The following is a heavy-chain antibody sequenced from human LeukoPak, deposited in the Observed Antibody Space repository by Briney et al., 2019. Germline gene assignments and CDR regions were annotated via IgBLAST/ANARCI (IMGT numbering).Heavy chain of an antibody. CDR2: IYHSGST. D-gene: IGHD3-10*01. CDR1: GGSISSGGYS. V-gene: IGHV4-30-2*01. Sequence: SETLSLTCAVSGGSISSGGYSWSWIRQPPGKGLEWIGYIYHSGSTYYNPSLKSRVTISVDRSKNQFSLKLSSVTAADTAVYYCARGMDYYGSGSLWGQGTLVTVSS. CDR3: ARGMDYYGSGSL. J-gene: IGHJ4*02.